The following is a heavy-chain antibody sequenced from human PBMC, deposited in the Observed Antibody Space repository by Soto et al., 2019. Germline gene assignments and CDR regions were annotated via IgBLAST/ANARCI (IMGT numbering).Heavy chain of an antibody. CDR2: ITTSSAYI. D-gene: IGHD2-21*01. V-gene: IGHV3-21*01. J-gene: IGHJ5*02. CDR3: VRSGTARLLRHSWFDT. CDR1: GFTFNTYD. Sequence: EVQLVESGGGLVKPGGSLRLSCAASGFTFNTYDMNWVRQAPGKGLEWVSSITTSSAYIYYADSLKGRITISRDNAKNSLVLQMISLRAEDTAVYYCVRSGTARLLRHSWFDTWGQGTLVTVSS.